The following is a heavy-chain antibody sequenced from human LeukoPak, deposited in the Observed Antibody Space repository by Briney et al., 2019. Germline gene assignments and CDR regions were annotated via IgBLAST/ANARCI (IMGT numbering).Heavy chain of an antibody. Sequence: GGSLRLSCAASGFTFSSYAMTWVRQVPGKGLEWVSAISGSGGSGSGGSTYYTDSVKGRFTISRDNSKNTLYLQMNSLRAEDTAVYDCAKYSQLWFHDRYYFDYWGQGTLVTVSS. V-gene: IGHV3-23*01. D-gene: IGHD5-18*01. CDR2: ISGSGGSGSGGST. CDR3: AKYSQLWFHDRYYFDY. CDR1: GFTFSSYA. J-gene: IGHJ4*02.